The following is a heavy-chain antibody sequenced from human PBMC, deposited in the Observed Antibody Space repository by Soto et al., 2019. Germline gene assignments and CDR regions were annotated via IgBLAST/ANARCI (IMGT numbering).Heavy chain of an antibody. CDR2: INHSGST. CDR3: ARGLGYCSGGSCYADYYFDY. Sequence: QVKLQQWGAGLWKPSETLSLTCAVYGGSFSGYYWGWIRQPPGRGLGWIGEINHSGSTNYNPSLKSRVTISVDTSKNQFSLKLSSVTAADTAVYYCARGLGYCSGGSCYADYYFDYWGQGTLVTVSS. J-gene: IGHJ4*02. V-gene: IGHV4-34*01. CDR1: GGSFSGYY. D-gene: IGHD2-15*01.